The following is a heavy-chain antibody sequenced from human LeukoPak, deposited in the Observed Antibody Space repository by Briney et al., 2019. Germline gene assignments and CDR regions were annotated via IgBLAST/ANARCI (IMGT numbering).Heavy chain of an antibody. V-gene: IGHV4-61*08. J-gene: IGHJ5*02. CDR2: IYYSGST. CDR1: GGSISSGDYY. D-gene: IGHD6-13*01. CDR3: ARVIAAAGTEWFDP. Sequence: PSETLSLTCTVSGGSISSGDYYWSWIRQPPGKGLEWIGYIYYSGSTNYNPSLKGRVTISVDTSKNQFSLKLSSVTAADTAVYYCARVIAAAGTEWFDPWGQGTLVTVSS.